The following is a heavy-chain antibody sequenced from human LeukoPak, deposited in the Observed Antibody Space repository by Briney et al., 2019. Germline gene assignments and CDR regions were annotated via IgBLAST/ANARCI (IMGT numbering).Heavy chain of an antibody. J-gene: IGHJ4*02. V-gene: IGHV3-53*01. CDR2: IYTDGNT. CDR3: ARDYGYEIDY. Sequence: GGSLRLSCAASGFTVSSNYMSWVRQAPGKGLEWVSVIYTDGNTYYADSVKGRFTISRDSAKNSLYLQMNSLRVEDTAVYYCARDYGYEIDYWGQGTLVTASS. CDR1: GFTVSSNY. D-gene: IGHD5-24*01.